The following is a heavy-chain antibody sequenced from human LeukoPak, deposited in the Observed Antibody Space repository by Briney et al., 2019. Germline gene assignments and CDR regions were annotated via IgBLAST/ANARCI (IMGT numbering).Heavy chain of an antibody. J-gene: IGHJ4*02. CDR2: ISYDGSNK. V-gene: IGHV3-30-3*01. CDR1: GFTFSSYA. CDR3: AREGTYHDSSGYYYWYFDY. D-gene: IGHD3-22*01. Sequence: GGSLRLSCAASGFTFSSYAMHWVRQAPGKGLEWVAVISYDGSNKYYADSVKGRFTISRDNSKNTLYLQMNSLRAEDTAVYYCAREGTYHDSSGYYYWYFDYWGQGTLVTVSS.